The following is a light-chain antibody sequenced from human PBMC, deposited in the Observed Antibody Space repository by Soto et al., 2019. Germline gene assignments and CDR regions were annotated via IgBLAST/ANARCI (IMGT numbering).Light chain of an antibody. CDR1: QSVSSY. Sequence: EIVLTQSPASLSLAPGERATLSCRASQSVSSYLAWYQQKPGQAPRLLIYDASNRATGIPARFSGSGSGTDFTLTISSLEPEEFAVSDFQQRRNWPLLTFGGGTKVEIK. J-gene: IGKJ4*01. V-gene: IGKV3-11*01. CDR3: QQRRNWPLLT. CDR2: DAS.